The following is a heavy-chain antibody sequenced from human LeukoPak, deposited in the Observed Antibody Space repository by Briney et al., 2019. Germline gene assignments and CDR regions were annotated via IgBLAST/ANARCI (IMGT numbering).Heavy chain of an antibody. CDR3: ARDMTTVTTSFEAFDI. CDR2: MNPSGGST. D-gene: IGHD4-17*01. Sequence: GASVKVPCKASGYTFTTYYMHWVRQAPGQGLEWMGIMNPSGGSTSYAQKFQGRVTMTRDTSTSTVYMELSSLRSEDTAVYYCARDMTTVTTSFEAFDIWGQGTVVTVSS. V-gene: IGHV1-46*01. J-gene: IGHJ3*02. CDR1: GYTFTTYY.